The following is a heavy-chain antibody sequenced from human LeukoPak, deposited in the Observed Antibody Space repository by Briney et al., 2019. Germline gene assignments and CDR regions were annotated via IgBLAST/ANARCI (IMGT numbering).Heavy chain of an antibody. CDR3: ARETIEAFDV. D-gene: IGHD4/OR15-4a*01. V-gene: IGHV1-18*01. J-gene: IGHJ3*01. CDR2: ISAYNGNT. CDR1: GYSFSTYG. Sequence: ASVKVSCKTSGYSFSTYGISWVRQAPGQGLEWMGWISAYNGNTNYAQKFQGRVTMTTDTSTSTAHLEMRSLRPDDTAVYYCARETIEAFDVWGQGTMVTVSS.